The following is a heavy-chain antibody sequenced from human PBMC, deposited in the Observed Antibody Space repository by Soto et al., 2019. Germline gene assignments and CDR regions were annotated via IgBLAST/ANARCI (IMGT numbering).Heavy chain of an antibody. Sequence: EVQLLESGGGLVQPGGSLRLSCAASGFTFSSYAMSWVRQAPGKGLEWVSAISGSGGSTYYADSVKGRFTISRDNSKNTLYLQMNSLRAEDRAVYYCANSPGTSSGPPYFQHWGQGTLVTVSS. CDR1: GFTFSSYA. CDR3: ANSPGTSSGPPYFQH. V-gene: IGHV3-23*01. CDR2: ISGSGGST. J-gene: IGHJ1*01. D-gene: IGHD3-22*01.